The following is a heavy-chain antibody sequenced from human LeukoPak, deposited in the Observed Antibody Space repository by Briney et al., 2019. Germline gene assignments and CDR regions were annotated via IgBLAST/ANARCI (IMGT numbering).Heavy chain of an antibody. J-gene: IGHJ3*02. Sequence: GASVKVSCKASGYTFTSYDINWVRQATGQGLEWMGWMNPNSGNTGYAQKFQGRVTITRNTSISTAYMELRSLRSEDTAVYYCARGMGHRKEWFGEFWTDAFDIWGQGTMVTVSS. CDR1: GYTFTSYD. D-gene: IGHD3-10*01. CDR2: MNPNSGNT. CDR3: ARGMGHRKEWFGEFWTDAFDI. V-gene: IGHV1-8*03.